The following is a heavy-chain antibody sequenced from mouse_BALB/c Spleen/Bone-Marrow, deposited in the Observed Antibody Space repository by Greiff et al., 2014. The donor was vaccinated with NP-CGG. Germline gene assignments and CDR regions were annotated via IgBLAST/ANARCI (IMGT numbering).Heavy chain of an antibody. CDR3: AREGSSPYYFDY. CDR1: GYTFTSYW. CDR2: IYPGDGDT. D-gene: IGHD1-1*01. J-gene: IGHJ2*01. Sequence: QVQLKESGAELARPGASVKLSCKASGYTFTSYWMQWVKQRPGQGLEWIGAIYPGDGDTRYTQKFKGKATLTADKSSSTAYMQLSSLASEDSAVYYCAREGSSPYYFDYWGQGTTLTVSS. V-gene: IGHV1-87*01.